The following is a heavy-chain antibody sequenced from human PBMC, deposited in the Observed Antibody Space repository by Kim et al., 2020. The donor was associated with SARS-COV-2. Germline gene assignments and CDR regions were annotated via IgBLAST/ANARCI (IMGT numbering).Heavy chain of an antibody. CDR1: GFTFSNYA. D-gene: IGHD4-4*01. Sequence: GGSLRLSCVASGFTFSNYAVSWVRQAPGQGLEWVSGIDTSGVTHYAASVKGRFTISRDYSKNTLYLQMNSLISEDTALYYCAHSYSNRYLNFDLWGRGTL. J-gene: IGHJ2*01. CDR3: AHSYSNRYLNFDL. CDR2: IDTSGVT. V-gene: IGHV3-23*01.